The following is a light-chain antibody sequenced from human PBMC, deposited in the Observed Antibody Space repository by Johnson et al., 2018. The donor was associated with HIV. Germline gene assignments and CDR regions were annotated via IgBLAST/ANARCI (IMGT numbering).Light chain of an antibody. CDR2: ENT. V-gene: IGLV1-51*02. CDR1: SSNIGNNY. CDR3: GTWDSSLSPLYV. J-gene: IGLJ1*01. Sequence: SILTQPPSVSAAPGQKVTISCSGSSSNIGNNYVSWYQQLPGTAPKLLIYENTKRPSGIPDRFSGSKSGTSATLGITGLQTGDEADYYCGTWDSSLSPLYVFGTGTTITVL.